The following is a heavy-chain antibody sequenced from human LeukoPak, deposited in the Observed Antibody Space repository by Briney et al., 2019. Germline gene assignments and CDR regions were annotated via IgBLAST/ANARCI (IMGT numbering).Heavy chain of an antibody. CDR1: GFTVSSNY. Sequence: GGSLRLSCAASGFTVSSNYMSWVRQAPGKGLEWVSVIYSGGSTYYADSVKGRFTISRDNSKNTLYLQMNSLRAEDTAVYYCAKDMITFGGVIVYYFDYWGQGTLVTVSS. CDR2: IYSGGST. CDR3: AKDMITFGGVIVYYFDY. J-gene: IGHJ4*02. V-gene: IGHV3-66*01. D-gene: IGHD3-16*02.